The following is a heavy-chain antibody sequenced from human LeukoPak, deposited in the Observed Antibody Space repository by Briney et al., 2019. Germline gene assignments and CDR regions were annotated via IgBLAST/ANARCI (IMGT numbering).Heavy chain of an antibody. D-gene: IGHD1-14*01. CDR1: GYTFTSYG. V-gene: IGHV1-18*01. CDR3: ARDREGNTTPNWFDP. Sequence: ASVKVSCKASGYTFTSYGISWVRQAPGQGLEWMGWISAYNGNTNYAQKLQGRVTMTTDTSTSTAYMELRSLRSDDTAVYYCARDREGNTTPNWFDPWGQGTLVTVSS. J-gene: IGHJ5*02. CDR2: ISAYNGNT.